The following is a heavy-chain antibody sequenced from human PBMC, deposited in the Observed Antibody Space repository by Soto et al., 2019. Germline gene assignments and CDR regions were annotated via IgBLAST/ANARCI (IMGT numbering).Heavy chain of an antibody. Sequence: GGSLRLSCAASGFPFRRYEMNWVRQAPGKGLEWISYISESGTSMYYADAVKGRFAISRDNAQNSLYLQMNSLRIEGTAVYYCARDQEVHDSRGHKIRAMDVWGQGTTVTVSS. V-gene: IGHV3-48*03. J-gene: IGHJ6*02. CDR3: ARDQEVHDSRGHKIRAMDV. CDR2: ISESGTSM. D-gene: IGHD6-19*01. CDR1: GFPFRRYE.